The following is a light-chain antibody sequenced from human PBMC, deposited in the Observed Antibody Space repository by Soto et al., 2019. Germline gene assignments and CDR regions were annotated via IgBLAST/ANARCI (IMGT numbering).Light chain of an antibody. CDR2: EVS. Sequence: QSALTQPASVSGSLGQSITISCTGTSTDVGRYKYVSWYQQHPGKVPKLMLYEVSNRPSGISDRFSGSKSGNAASLTISGLQPEDEADYYCSSYTGSNFVLFGGGTQLTVL. J-gene: IGLJ3*02. V-gene: IGLV2-14*01. CDR3: SSYTGSNFVL. CDR1: STDVGRYKY.